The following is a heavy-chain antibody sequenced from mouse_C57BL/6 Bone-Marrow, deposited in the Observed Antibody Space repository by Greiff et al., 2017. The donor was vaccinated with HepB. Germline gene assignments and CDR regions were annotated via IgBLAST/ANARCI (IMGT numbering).Heavy chain of an antibody. V-gene: IGHV5-15*01. CDR1: GFTFSDYG. CDR2: ISNLAYSI. Sequence: EVQLMESGGGLVQPGGSLKLSCAASGFTFSDYGMAWVRQAPRKGPEWVAFISNLAYSIYYADTVTGRFTLSRENAKNTLYLEMSSLRSEDTAMYYCARNYYGSSPAFDVWGTGTTVTVSS. D-gene: IGHD1-1*01. J-gene: IGHJ1*03. CDR3: ARNYYGSSPAFDV.